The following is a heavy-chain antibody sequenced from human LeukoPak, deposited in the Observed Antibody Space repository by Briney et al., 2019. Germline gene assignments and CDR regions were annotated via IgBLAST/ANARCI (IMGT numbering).Heavy chain of an antibody. J-gene: IGHJ4*02. CDR1: GYTFTSYD. D-gene: IGHD3-22*01. CDR2: MNPNSGNT. Sequence: ASVKVSCKASGYTFTSYDINWVRQATGQGLEWMGWMNPNSGNTGYAQKFQGRVTMTRNTSISTAYMELSSLRSEDTAVYYCARAPRRLYDSSGYYPPPEYWGQGTLVIVSS. V-gene: IGHV1-8*01. CDR3: ARAPRRLYDSSGYYPPPEY.